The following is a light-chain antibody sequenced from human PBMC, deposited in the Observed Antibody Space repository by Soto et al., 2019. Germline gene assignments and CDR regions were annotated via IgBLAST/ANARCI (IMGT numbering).Light chain of an antibody. CDR2: DAS. Sequence: LTQSPATVSLSPGERATLSCRASQSVSIYLAWYQQKPGQAPRLLIYDASNRASDIPARFSGSGSETDFTLTISSLEPEDFAIYYCQQRSNWPLTFGGGTKVDIK. CDR1: QSVSIY. CDR3: QQRSNWPLT. J-gene: IGKJ4*01. V-gene: IGKV3-11*01.